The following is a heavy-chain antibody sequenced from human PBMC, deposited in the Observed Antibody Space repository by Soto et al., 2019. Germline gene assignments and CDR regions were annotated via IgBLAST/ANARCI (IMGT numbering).Heavy chain of an antibody. Sequence: ASVKFSCKASGYTFTSYDINWVRQATGQGLEWMGWMNPNSGNTGYAQKFQGRVTMTRNTSISTAYMELSSLRSEDTAVYYCARGTRRYCSSTSCLGPLYGMDVWGQGTTVTVSS. CDR2: MNPNSGNT. J-gene: IGHJ6*02. V-gene: IGHV1-8*01. CDR3: ARGTRRYCSSTSCLGPLYGMDV. D-gene: IGHD2-2*01. CDR1: GYTFTSYD.